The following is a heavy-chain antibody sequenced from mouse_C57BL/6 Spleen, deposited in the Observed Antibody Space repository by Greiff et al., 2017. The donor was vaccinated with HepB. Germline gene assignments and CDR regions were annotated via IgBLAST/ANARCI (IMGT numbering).Heavy chain of an antibody. D-gene: IGHD1-1*01. J-gene: IGHJ2*01. CDR1: GYTFTSYW. CDR3: ARGEVVATGDY. V-gene: IGHV1-64*01. CDR2: IHPNSGST. Sequence: VQLQQPGAELIKPGASVKLSCKASGYTFTSYWMHWVKQRPGQGLEWIGMIHPNSGSTNYNEKFKSKATLTVDKSSSTAYMQLSSLTSEDSAVYYCARGEVVATGDYWGQGTTLTVSS.